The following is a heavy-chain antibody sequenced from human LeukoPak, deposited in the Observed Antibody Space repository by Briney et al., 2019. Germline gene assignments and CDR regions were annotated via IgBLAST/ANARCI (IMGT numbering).Heavy chain of an antibody. Sequence: ASVKVSCKASGYTFTSYGISWVRQAPGQGLEWMGWISAYNANTNYAQKLQGRVTMTTDTSTSTAYMELRSLRPDDTAVYYCARDQPAGGLRFLEWLSNLPYYYYYMDVWGKGTTVTVSS. CDR1: GYTFTSYG. V-gene: IGHV1-18*01. CDR2: ISAYNANT. CDR3: ARDQPAGGLRFLEWLSNLPYYYYYMDV. D-gene: IGHD3-3*01. J-gene: IGHJ6*03.